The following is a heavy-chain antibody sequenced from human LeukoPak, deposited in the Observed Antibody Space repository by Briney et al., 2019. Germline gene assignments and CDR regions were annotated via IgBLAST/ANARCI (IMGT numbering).Heavy chain of an antibody. V-gene: IGHV4-34*01. J-gene: IGHJ4*02. CDR1: GGSFSGYY. CDR2: INHSGST. CDR3: ARGRYCSGGSCYTDY. D-gene: IGHD2-15*01. Sequence: MPSETLSLTCAVYGGSFSGYYWSWIRQPPGKGLEWIGEINHSGSTNYNPSLKSRVTISVDTSKNQFSPKLSSVTAADTAVYYCARGRYCSGGSCYTDYWGQGTLVTVSS.